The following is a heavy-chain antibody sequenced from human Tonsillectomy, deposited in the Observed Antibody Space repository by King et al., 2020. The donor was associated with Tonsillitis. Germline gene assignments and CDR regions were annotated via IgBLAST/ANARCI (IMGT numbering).Heavy chain of an antibody. Sequence: QLQESGPGLVKPSETLSLTCAVSGYSISGGNYWGWIRQPPGKGLEWIGTIYRSGSIYYNPSLRGRVTISVDTSKNQYSLNLTSVTATDTAVYYCARDRGDILTGYYPRGWFEPWGQGKLVTVSS. CDR1: GYSISGGNY. CDR2: IYRSGSI. D-gene: IGHD3-9*01. J-gene: IGHJ5*02. CDR3: ARDRGDILTGYYPRGWFEP. V-gene: IGHV4-38-2*01.